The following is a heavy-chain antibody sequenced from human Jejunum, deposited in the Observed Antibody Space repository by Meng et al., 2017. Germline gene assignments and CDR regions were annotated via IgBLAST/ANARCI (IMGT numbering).Heavy chain of an antibody. J-gene: IGHJ4*02. CDR1: GYTFTAYY. CDR3: AKDEGTTTAFDH. V-gene: IGHV1-2*06. D-gene: IGHD1-26*01. Sequence: QVHLVQSGAEVKKPGAAVRVSCEASGYTFTAYYVHWVRQAPGQGPEWMGRMNPNNGDTNYAQKFQGRVTMTRATSTAYMDLSSLTSDDTAVYYCAKDEGTTTAFDHWGQGTLVTVSS. CDR2: MNPNNGDT.